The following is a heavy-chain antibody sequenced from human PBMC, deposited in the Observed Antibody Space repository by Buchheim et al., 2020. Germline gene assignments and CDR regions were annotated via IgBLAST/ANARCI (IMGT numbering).Heavy chain of an antibody. V-gene: IGHV1-2*02. CDR2: INPNSGGT. CDR1: GYTFTGYY. D-gene: IGHD6-19*01. J-gene: IGHJ4*02. Sequence: QVQLVQSGAEVKKPGASVKVSCKVSGYTFTGYYMHWVRQAPGQGLEWMGWINPNSGGTNYARKFQGRVTMTRDTSISTAYMELSRLRSDDTAVYYCARGFTIAVAGTGGYWGQGTL. CDR3: ARGFTIAVAGTGGY.